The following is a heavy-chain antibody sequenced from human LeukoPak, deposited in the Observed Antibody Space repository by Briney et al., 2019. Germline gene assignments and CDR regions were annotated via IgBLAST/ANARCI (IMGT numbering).Heavy chain of an antibody. V-gene: IGHV5-51*01. CDR3: ARRSYWYSTSCYGYWFDS. D-gene: IGHD2-2*01. Sequence: GESLKISCKGSGYRFTDYWIAWVLQMPGKGLEWMVIIYPGDSDSRYSPSFQGQVTFSADKSISTAYLQWSSLKASDTAMYYCARRSYWYSTSCYGYWFDSWGQGTLVTVSS. CDR1: GYRFTDYW. J-gene: IGHJ5*01. CDR2: IYPGDSDS.